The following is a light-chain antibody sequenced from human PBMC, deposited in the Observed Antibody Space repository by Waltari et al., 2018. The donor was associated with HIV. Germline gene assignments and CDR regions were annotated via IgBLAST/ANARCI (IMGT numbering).Light chain of an antibody. CDR2: YPS. V-gene: IGKV3-11*01. Sequence: IVLTQSPVTLSLSPGERATLPCRASQSVGNDLAWYQHKPGRTPTLLIYYPSNRATGISARFSGSGSGTDFTLTISSLETEDFAVYYCQQRSNWLGTFGGGTKVEIK. CDR3: QQRSNWLGT. CDR1: QSVGND. J-gene: IGKJ4*01.